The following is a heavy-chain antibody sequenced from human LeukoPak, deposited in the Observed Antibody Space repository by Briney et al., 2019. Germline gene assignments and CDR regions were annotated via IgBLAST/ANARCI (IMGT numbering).Heavy chain of an antibody. CDR1: GFTFSSEA. V-gene: IGHV3-23*01. J-gene: IGHJ4*02. CDR2: VSPAGGTT. Sequence: GGSLRLSCAVSGFTFSSEAMGWVRQLPGGGLEWVSTVSPAGGTTYYAESMKGRFTISGDNSKSTLYLQMNSLRVEDTAVYYCTKVRSGSSSWALRGFDYWGQGALVTVSS. CDR3: TKVRSGSSSWALRGFDY. D-gene: IGHD6-13*01.